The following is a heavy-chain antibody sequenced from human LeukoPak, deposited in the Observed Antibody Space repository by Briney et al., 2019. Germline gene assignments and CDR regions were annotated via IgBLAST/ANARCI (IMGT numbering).Heavy chain of an antibody. CDR2: INSDGSST. CDR1: GFTFSSYW. D-gene: IGHD5-18*01. CDR3: AREGDVDTAMVPFDY. J-gene: IGHJ4*02. V-gene: IGHV3-74*01. Sequence: PGGSLRLSCAASGFTFSSYWMHWVRQAPGKGLVWVSRINSDGSSTSYADSVKGRFTISRDNAKNTLYLQMDSLRAEDTAVYYCAREGDVDTAMVPFDYWGQGTLVTVSS.